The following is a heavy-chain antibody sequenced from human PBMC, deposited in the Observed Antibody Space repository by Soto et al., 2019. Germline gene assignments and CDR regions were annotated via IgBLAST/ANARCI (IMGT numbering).Heavy chain of an antibody. Sequence: EEQLVESGGGLVQPGGSLRLSCAASGFTFNTYAMSWVRQAPGKGLEWVSAISGSDGGTYYADCVKGRFTISRDNSKNTLYLQMNSLRAEDTAVYYCATLTTVTTPGPFDSWGQGTLVTVSS. CDR2: ISGSDGGT. CDR3: ATLTTVTTPGPFDS. CDR1: GFTFNTYA. D-gene: IGHD4-17*01. J-gene: IGHJ4*02. V-gene: IGHV3-23*04.